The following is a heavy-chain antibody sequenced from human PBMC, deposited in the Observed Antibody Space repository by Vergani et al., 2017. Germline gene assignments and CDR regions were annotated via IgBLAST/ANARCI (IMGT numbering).Heavy chain of an antibody. CDR2: IIPIFGIA. J-gene: IGHJ3*02. Sequence: QVQLVQSGAEVKKPGSSVKVSCKASGGTFSSYAISGVRQAPGQGLEWMEGIIPIFGIANYAQKFQGRVTMTADKATSTAYMGLSSLRSEDTAVYYGARVSRDLNAFDIWGQGTMVTVSS. D-gene: IGHD3-3*02. V-gene: IGHV1-69*17. CDR1: GGTFSSYA. CDR3: ARVSRDLNAFDI.